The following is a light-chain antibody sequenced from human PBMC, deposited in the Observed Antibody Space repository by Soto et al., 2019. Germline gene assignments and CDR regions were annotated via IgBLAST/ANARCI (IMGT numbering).Light chain of an antibody. CDR2: EVS. Sequence: QSVLTQPPSVSAAPGQKVTVSCSGSRSNVGNNYVSWYQHLPGSAPKLMIYEVSNRPSGVSNRFSGSKSGNTASLTISGLQAEDEADYYCSSYTSSYVFGTGTKLTVL. CDR1: RSNVGNNY. J-gene: IGLJ1*01. CDR3: SSYTSSYV. V-gene: IGLV2-14*01.